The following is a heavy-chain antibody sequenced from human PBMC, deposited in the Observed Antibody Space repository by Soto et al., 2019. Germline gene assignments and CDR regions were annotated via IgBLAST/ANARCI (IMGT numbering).Heavy chain of an antibody. CDR2: IYHTGAS. D-gene: IGHD3-10*01. V-gene: IGHV4-30-4*01. CDR3: ARGAVVSLVRGVMGGNWFDP. J-gene: IGHJ5*02. Sequence: QVQLQESGPGLVRPSQTLSLTCTVSGASIISLDYYWTWIRQPPGKGLEWLVHIYHTGASYYNLSLGGRVGMSIDTSNNQFSLKSSSVTAADTAVFYCARGAVVSLVRGVMGGNWFDPWGQGTLVTVSS. CDR1: GASIISLDYY.